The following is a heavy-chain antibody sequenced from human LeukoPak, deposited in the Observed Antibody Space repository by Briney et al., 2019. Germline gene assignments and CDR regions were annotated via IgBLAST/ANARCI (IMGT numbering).Heavy chain of an antibody. CDR2: IYYSGST. J-gene: IGHJ5*02. D-gene: IGHD4-17*01. CDR1: GGAVSSGSYY. CDR3: ARATVTTGWFDP. Sequence: PSETLSLTCTVSGGAVSSGSYYWSWIRQPPGKGLEWIGYIYYSGSTNYNPSLKSRVTISVDTSKNRFSLKLSSVTAADTAVYYCARATVTTGWFDPWGQGTLVTVSS. V-gene: IGHV4-61*01.